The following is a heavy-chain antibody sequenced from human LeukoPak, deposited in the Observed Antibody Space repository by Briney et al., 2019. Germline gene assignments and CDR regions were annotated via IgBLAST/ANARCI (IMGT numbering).Heavy chain of an antibody. CDR2: INHSGSTT. J-gene: IGHJ4*02. Sequence: SETLSLTCAVYGESFSGYYWNWIRQPPGKGLEWIGEINHSGSTTNHNPSLKSRITMSVDTSKNQFSLKMTSVTAADTAVYYCARKSGYARDYWGQGTLVTVSS. V-gene: IGHV4-34*01. CDR3: ARKSGYARDY. CDR1: GESFSGYY. D-gene: IGHD5-12*01.